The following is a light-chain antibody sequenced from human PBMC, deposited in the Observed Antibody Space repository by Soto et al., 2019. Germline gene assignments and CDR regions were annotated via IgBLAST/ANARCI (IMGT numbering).Light chain of an antibody. Sequence: NFMLTQPHSVSESPGKTVTISCTRSSGSIASNYVQWYQQRPGSASTTVIYEDNQRPSGVPDRFSGSIDSSSNSASLTISGLKTEDEADYYCQSYDSSNEVFGGGTKLTVL. J-gene: IGLJ3*02. CDR1: SGSIASNY. CDR3: QSYDSSNEV. V-gene: IGLV6-57*04. CDR2: EDN.